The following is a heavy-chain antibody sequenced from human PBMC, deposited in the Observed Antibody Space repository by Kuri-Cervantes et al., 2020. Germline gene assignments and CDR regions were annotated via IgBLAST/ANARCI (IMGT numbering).Heavy chain of an antibody. CDR3: ARAPFDWRFDY. CDR1: GGSISSYY. Sequence: GSLRPSCTVSGGSISSYYWSWIRQPPGKGLEWIGYIYYSGSTNYNPSLKSRVTISVDTSKNQFSLKLSSVTAADTAVYYCARAPFDWRFDYWGQGTLVTVSS. D-gene: IGHD3-9*01. J-gene: IGHJ4*02. V-gene: IGHV4-59*08. CDR2: IYYSGST.